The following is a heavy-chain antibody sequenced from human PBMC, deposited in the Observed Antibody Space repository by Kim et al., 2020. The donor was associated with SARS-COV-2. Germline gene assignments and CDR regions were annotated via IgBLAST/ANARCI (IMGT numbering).Heavy chain of an antibody. CDR3: AQPMSGPGNYLIHY. CDR1: GFTFSGHA. D-gene: IGHD3-10*01. CDR2: IWNDGSNV. J-gene: IGHJ4*02. Sequence: GGSLRLSCAASGFTFSGHAMHWVRHAPGKGLEGVAVIWNDGSNVRYVDSVKGRFTISRDNSKDTLYLQMNSLRAEDTAVYHCAQPMSGPGNYLIHYWGQG. V-gene: IGHV3-33*06.